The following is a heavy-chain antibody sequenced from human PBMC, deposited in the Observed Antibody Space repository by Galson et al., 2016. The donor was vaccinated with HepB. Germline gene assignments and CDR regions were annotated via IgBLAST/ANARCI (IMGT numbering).Heavy chain of an antibody. V-gene: IGHV3-15*01. J-gene: IGHJ4*03. D-gene: IGHD3-9*01. CDR1: GFSFSTAW. CDR2: SKSKTDGGAI. CDR3: TVCGLTGDLDY. Sequence: SLRLSCAASGFSFSTAWMTWVRRAPRKGLEWIGRSKSKTDGGAIDYAAPVRGRFTISRDDSRDTLFLQMNSLKFEDTAVYYCTVCGLTGDLDYWGRGTRVAVSS.